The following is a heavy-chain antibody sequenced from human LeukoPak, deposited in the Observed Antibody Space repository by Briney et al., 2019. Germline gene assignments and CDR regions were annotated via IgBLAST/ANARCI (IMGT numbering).Heavy chain of an antibody. CDR3: AKDGGLWVSAHWGDS. J-gene: IGHJ4*02. D-gene: IGHD7-27*01. CDR1: GFTVSSNY. CDR2: IYSSGTT. V-gene: IGHV3-53*01. Sequence: GGSLRLSCAASGFTVSSNYMSWVRQAPGKGLEWVSLIYSSGTTYYADSVKGRFTISRDNSKNTLYLQMNSLGAEDTAVYYCAKDGGLWVSAHWGDSWGRGTLVTVSS.